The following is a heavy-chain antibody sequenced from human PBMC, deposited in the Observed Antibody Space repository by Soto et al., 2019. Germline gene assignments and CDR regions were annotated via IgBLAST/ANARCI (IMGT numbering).Heavy chain of an antibody. CDR1: GGSISSGDYY. Sequence: ETLSLTCTVSGGSISSGDYYWSWIRQPPGKGLEWVSAISPSASDTLYADSVKGRFTISRDNSQNTLFLQMTSLRADDTAVYYCAKGGYTFAYEWGQGALVTVSS. D-gene: IGHD5-18*01. V-gene: IGHV3-23*01. CDR2: ISPSASDT. J-gene: IGHJ4*02. CDR3: AKGGYTFAYE.